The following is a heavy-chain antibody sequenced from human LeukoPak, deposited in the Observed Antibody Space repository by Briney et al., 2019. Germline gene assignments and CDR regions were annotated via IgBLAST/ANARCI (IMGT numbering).Heavy chain of an antibody. CDR1: GFTFSSYW. Sequence: GGSLRLSCAASGFTFSSYWMSWVRQAPGRGLEWVSAINGRGDDTYYPDSVKGRFTISRDNSNNTLYLQMNSLRAEDTAVYYCAKGHRSSSSFFDSWGQGILVTVSS. CDR3: AKGHRSSSSFFDS. V-gene: IGHV3-23*01. J-gene: IGHJ4*02. D-gene: IGHD6-19*01. CDR2: INGRGDDT.